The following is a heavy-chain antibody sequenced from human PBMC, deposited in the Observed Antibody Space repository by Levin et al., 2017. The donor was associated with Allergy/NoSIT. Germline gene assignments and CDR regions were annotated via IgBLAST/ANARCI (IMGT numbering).Heavy chain of an antibody. V-gene: IGHV3-9*01. CDR3: ARDNIGLPDAFDI. J-gene: IGHJ3*02. CDR1: GFTFDDYA. D-gene: IGHD3-10*01. CDR2: ISWNSGSI. Sequence: GGSMRLSCAASGFTFDDYAMHWVRQAPGKGLEWVSGISWNSGSIGYADSVKGRFTISRDNAKNSLYLQMNSLRTEDTALYYCARDNIGLPDAFDIWGQGTMVIVSS.